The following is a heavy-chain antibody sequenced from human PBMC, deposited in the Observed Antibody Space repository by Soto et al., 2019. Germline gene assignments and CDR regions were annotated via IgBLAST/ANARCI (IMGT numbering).Heavy chain of an antibody. CDR3: ARDTMITANWVDP. Sequence: QVQLMQSGPEVKKPGASVKVSCKASGYTFSSYGISWVRQAPGQGLEWMGWISAHNGNTEYAQSLQGRVSMTTDTSTSTAYMELRSLRSDDTAVYYCARDTMITANWVDPWGQGTLVTVSS. V-gene: IGHV1-18*01. D-gene: IGHD3-22*01. CDR1: GYTFSSYG. J-gene: IGHJ5*02. CDR2: ISAHNGNT.